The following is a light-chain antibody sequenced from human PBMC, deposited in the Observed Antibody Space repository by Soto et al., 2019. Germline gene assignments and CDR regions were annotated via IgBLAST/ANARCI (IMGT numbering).Light chain of an antibody. CDR1: QSVGSSY. Sequence: EIVLTPSAATRSLAEVERADVSCGASQSVGSSYLAWYQQKPGQAPRLLIYDASNRATGIPARFSGSGSGTNFTLTISSLEPEDFAVYYCQQRSNWPAWTFGQGTKVDIK. CDR3: QQRSNWPAWT. V-gene: IGKV3-11*01. CDR2: DAS. J-gene: IGKJ1*01.